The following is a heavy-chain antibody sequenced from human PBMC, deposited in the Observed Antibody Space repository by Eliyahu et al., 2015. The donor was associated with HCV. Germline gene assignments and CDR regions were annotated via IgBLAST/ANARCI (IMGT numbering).Heavy chain of an antibody. J-gene: IGHJ3*02. CDR3: AKPPYSSSWYLYAFDI. CDR1: GFTFXSYA. D-gene: IGHD6-13*01. V-gene: IGHV3-23*01. CDR2: ISGSGGST. Sequence: EVQLLESGGGLVQPGGSLRLSCAASGFTFXSYAMSWVRQAPGKGLGWVSAISGSGGSTYYADSVKGRFTISRDNSKNTLYLQMNSLRAEDTAVYYCAKPPYSSSWYLYAFDIWGQGTMVTVSS.